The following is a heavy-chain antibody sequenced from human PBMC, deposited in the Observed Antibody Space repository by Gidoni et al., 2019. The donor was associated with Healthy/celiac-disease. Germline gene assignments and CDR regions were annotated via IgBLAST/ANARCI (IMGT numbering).Heavy chain of an antibody. CDR1: GYTFPSSY. Sequence: QVQLVQSGAEVKKPGASVKVSCKASGYTFPSSYMHCVRQAPGQGHEWMGIINPSGGSTSYAQKFQGRVTMTRDTSTSTVYMELSSLRSEDTAVYYCARDNRERGTVANRWAFDIWGQGTMVTVSS. D-gene: IGHD4-17*01. CDR2: INPSGGST. CDR3: ARDNRERGTVANRWAFDI. J-gene: IGHJ3*02. V-gene: IGHV1-46*01.